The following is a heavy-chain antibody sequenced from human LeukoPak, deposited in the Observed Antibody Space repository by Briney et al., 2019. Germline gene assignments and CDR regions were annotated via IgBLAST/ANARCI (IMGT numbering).Heavy chain of an antibody. V-gene: IGHV3-30*03. D-gene: IGHD2-15*01. Sequence: GGSLRLSCAASGFTFSSYGMHWVRQAPGKGLEWVAVISYDGSNKYYADSVKGRFTISRDNSKNTLYLQMNSLRAEDTAVYYCARGGVRPNVVVVAATRGAFDIWGQGTMVTVSS. J-gene: IGHJ3*02. CDR2: ISYDGSNK. CDR1: GFTFSSYG. CDR3: ARGGVRPNVVVVAATRGAFDI.